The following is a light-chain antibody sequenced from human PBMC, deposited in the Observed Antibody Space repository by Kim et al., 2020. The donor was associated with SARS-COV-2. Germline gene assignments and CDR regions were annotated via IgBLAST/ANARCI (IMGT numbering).Light chain of an antibody. Sequence: GQSITISFTGTSSDVGGYNHVSWYQQHPGKAPKLMIFGVSQRPSGVSYRFSGSKSGNTASLTISGLQAEDEADYYCASYAGSNTFLFGGGTQLTVL. CDR3: ASYAGSNTFL. J-gene: IGLJ3*02. CDR1: SSDVGGYNH. V-gene: IGLV2-14*04. CDR2: GVS.